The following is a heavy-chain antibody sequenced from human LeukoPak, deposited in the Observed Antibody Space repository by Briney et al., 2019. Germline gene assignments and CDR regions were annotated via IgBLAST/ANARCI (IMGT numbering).Heavy chain of an antibody. V-gene: IGHV3-21*01. CDR3: ARGALTLGYSSSTSCYSYYGMDV. J-gene: IGHJ6*02. D-gene: IGHD2-2*01. CDR2: ISSSSSNI. Sequence: GGSLRLSCAASGFTFSSYSMSWVRQAPGKGLEWVSSISSSSSNIYYADSVKGRCTISRDNAKNSLYLQMNSLGAEDTAVYYCARGALTLGYSSSTSCYSYYGMDVWGQGTTVTVSS. CDR1: GFTFSSYS.